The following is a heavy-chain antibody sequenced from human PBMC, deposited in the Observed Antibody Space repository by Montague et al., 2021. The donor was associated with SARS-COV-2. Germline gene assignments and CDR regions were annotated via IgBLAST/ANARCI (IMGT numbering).Heavy chain of an antibody. CDR2: ISYDVSST. CDR3: AGDRVCSGYYGMDV. Sequence: SLRLSCAASGFTFSNYGMHWVRQAPVKELEWVAYISYDVSSTYDXDSXQVRFTISRYNSKNTLYLQLNSLRAEDTAVYYCAGDRVCSGYYGMDVWGQGTTVTVSS. V-gene: IGHV3-33*08. J-gene: IGHJ6*02. CDR1: GFTFSNYG. D-gene: IGHD4/OR15-4a*01.